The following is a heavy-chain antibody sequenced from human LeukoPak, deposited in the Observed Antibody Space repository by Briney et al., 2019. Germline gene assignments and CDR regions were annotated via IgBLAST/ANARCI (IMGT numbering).Heavy chain of an antibody. CDR2: IATYGGDT. V-gene: IGHV1-18*01. D-gene: IGHD3-22*01. CDR3: ARDLWNFYDDSGYNRDFDS. Sequence: ASVKVSCKATSRISRVRQAPGQGLEWMGWIATYGGDTYYAQKFQGRITVTTDTSTSTVYMELRNLRSDDTAVYYCARDLWNFYDDSGYNRDFDSWGQGTLVTVSS. CDR1: TSR. J-gene: IGHJ5*01.